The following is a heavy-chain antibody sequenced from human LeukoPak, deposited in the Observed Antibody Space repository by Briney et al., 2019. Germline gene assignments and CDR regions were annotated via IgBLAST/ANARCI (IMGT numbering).Heavy chain of an antibody. Sequence: PGRSLRLSCSASGXTFSSYGMHWVRQAPGKGLEWVAVISYDGSNKYYADSVKGRFTISRDNSKNTLYLQMNSLRAEDTAVYYCAKDPGITMIVVGAFDIWGQGTMVTVSS. CDR3: AKDPGITMIVVGAFDI. V-gene: IGHV3-30*18. D-gene: IGHD3-22*01. CDR1: GXTFSSYG. CDR2: ISYDGSNK. J-gene: IGHJ3*02.